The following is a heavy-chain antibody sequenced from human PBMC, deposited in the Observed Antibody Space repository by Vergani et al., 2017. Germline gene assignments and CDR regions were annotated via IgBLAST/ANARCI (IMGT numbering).Heavy chain of an antibody. J-gene: IGHJ4*02. D-gene: IGHD5-18*01. Sequence: EVQLVESGGGLVKPGGSLRLSCAASGFTFRSYSMNWVRQAPGKGLEWVSSISSSSSYIYYADSVKGRFTISRDNAKNTLYLKMNSLRAEDTAVYYCAKGYSYGYSAQYYFDYWGQGTLVTVSS. CDR3: AKGYSYGYSAQYYFDY. V-gene: IGHV3-21*04. CDR1: GFTFRSYS. CDR2: ISSSSSYI.